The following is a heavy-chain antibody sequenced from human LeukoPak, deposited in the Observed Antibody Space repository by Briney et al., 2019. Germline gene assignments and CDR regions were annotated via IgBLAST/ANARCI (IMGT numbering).Heavy chain of an antibody. CDR2: ISSSSSYI. V-gene: IGHV3-21*01. CDR1: GFIFSNAW. CDR3: ARDPPGAVTPRFDY. Sequence: GGSLRLSCAASGFIFSNAWMSWVRQAPGKGLEWVSSISSSSSYIYYADSVKGRFTISRDNAKNSLYLQMNSLRAEDTAVYYCARDPPGAVTPRFDYWGQGTLVTVSS. J-gene: IGHJ4*02. D-gene: IGHD4-17*01.